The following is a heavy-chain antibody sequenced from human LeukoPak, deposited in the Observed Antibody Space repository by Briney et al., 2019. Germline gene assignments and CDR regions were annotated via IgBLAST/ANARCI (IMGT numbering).Heavy chain of an antibody. D-gene: IGHD3-9*01. CDR2: IDWDDDK. Sequence: SGPTLVNPTQTLTLTCTFSGFSLSTSGMRVSWIRQPPGKALEWLARIDWDDDKFYSTSLKTRLTISKDTSKNQVVLTMTNMDPVDTATYYCARMDPYDILTGYHFNFDYWGQGTLVTVSS. CDR3: ARMDPYDILTGYHFNFDY. CDR1: GFSLSTSGMR. J-gene: IGHJ4*02. V-gene: IGHV2-70*04.